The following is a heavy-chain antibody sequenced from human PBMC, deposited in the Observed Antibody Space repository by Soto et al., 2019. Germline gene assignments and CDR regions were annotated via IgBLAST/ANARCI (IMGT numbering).Heavy chain of an antibody. CDR2: IYYGGST. V-gene: IGHV4-39*01. D-gene: IGHD6-6*01. CDR3: ARLYGSSLFDY. Sequence: QLQLQESGPGLVKPSETLSLTCTVSGGSISSSDYYWCWIRQPPGKGLEWIGSIYYGGSTYYNPSLKSRVTISVDTSKNQFSLRLSSVPAADTAVYYCARLYGSSLFDYWGQGTLVTVSS. J-gene: IGHJ4*02. CDR1: GGSISSSDYY.